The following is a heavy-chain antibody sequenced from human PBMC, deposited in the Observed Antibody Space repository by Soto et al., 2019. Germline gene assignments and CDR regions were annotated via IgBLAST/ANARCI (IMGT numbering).Heavy chain of an antibody. J-gene: IGHJ4*02. CDR3: ASIASSGYPFDY. V-gene: IGHV4-34*01. CDR1: GGSFSGYY. D-gene: IGHD3-22*01. Sequence: PSETLSLTCAVYGGSFSGYYWSWIRQPPGKGLEWIGEINHSGSTNYNPSLKSRVTISVDTSKNRFSLKLSSVTAADTAVYYCASIASSGYPFDYWGQGTLVTVSS. CDR2: INHSGST.